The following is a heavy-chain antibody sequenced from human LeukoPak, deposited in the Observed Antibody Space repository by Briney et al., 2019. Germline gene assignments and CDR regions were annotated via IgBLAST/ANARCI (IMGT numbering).Heavy chain of an antibody. CDR3: AREFRGGGESGISDY. D-gene: IGHD2-21*01. CDR1: GGSISIGSYY. J-gene: IGHJ4*02. CDR2: IYAGGNT. V-gene: IGHV4-61*02. Sequence: TLSLTCTVSGGSISIGSYYWSWIRQPAGKGLEWIGRIYAGGNTNYNPSHYSPSLKSRVIISIDTSKSQFSLNLTSVTAADTAVYYCAREFRGGGESGISDYWGQGTLVTVSS.